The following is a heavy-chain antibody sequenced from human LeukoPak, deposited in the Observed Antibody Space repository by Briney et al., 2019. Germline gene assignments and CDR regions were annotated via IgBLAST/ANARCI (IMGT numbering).Heavy chain of an antibody. CDR3: AKDRAGYFDWFDAFDI. D-gene: IGHD3-9*01. CDR2: ISSSGSTI. J-gene: IGHJ3*02. V-gene: IGHV3-11*01. Sequence: PGGSLRLSCAASGFTFSDYYMSWIRQAPGKGLEWVSYISSSGSTIYYADSVKGRFTISRDNAKNSLYLQMNSLRAEDTAVYYCAKDRAGYFDWFDAFDIWGQGTMVTVSS. CDR1: GFTFSDYY.